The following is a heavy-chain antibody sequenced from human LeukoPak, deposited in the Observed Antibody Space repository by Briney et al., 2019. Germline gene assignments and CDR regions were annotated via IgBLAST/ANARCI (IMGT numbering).Heavy chain of an antibody. Sequence: TGGSLRLSCAASGFTFSSYWMNWARQAPGKGLERVASINLNGNVNYYVDSVKGRFTISRDNAKNSLYLQMSNLRAEDTAVYFCARGGGLDVWGQGATVTVSS. CDR2: INLNGNVN. J-gene: IGHJ6*02. D-gene: IGHD3-16*01. V-gene: IGHV3-7*03. CDR1: GFTFSSYW. CDR3: ARGGGLDV.